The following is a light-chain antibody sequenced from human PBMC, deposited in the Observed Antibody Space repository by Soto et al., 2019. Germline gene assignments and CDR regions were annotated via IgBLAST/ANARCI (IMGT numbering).Light chain of an antibody. CDR2: EAS. V-gene: IGKV1-5*01. Sequence: IQMTQSPSTLSASVGDRVTITCRASQSVNGWLAWYQQKPGKTPKLLISEASSLDSGVPPRFSGSGSGTENVLTTTTLQPEDFATYYCQQYDSYSTFGGGTTVESK. J-gene: IGKJ4*01. CDR3: QQYDSYST. CDR1: QSVNGW.